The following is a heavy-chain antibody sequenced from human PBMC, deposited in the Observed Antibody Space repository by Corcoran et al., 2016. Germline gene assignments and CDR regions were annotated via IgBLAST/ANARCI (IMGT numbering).Heavy chain of an antibody. CDR1: GGSFSGYY. Sequence: QVQLQQWGAGLLKPSETLSLTCAVYGGSFSGYYWSWIRQPPGKGLEWIGEINHSGSTNYNPSLKSRVTISVDTSKNQFSLKLSSVTAADTAVYYCARGIVVVTAIRFDYWGQGTLVTVSS. V-gene: IGHV4-34*01. CDR3: ARGIVVVTAIRFDY. D-gene: IGHD2-21*02. J-gene: IGHJ4*02. CDR2: INHSGST.